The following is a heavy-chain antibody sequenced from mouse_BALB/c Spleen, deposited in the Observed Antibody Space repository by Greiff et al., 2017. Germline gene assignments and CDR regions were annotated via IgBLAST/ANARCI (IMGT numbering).Heavy chain of an antibody. V-gene: IGHV14-4*02. CDR3: KSYYGYDDYYAMDC. Sequence: VQLQQSGAELVRSGASVKLSCTASGFNIKDYYMHWVKQRPEQGLVWIGWIDPENGDTEYAPKFQGKATMTADTSSNTAYLQLSSLTSEDTAVYYSKSYYGYDDYYAMDCWGQGASVTVAS. J-gene: IGHJ4*01. CDR2: IDPENGDT. D-gene: IGHD2-9*01. CDR1: GFNIKDYY.